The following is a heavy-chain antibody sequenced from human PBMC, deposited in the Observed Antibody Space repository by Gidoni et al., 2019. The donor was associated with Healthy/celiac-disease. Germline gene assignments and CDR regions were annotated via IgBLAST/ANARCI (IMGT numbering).Heavy chain of an antibody. D-gene: IGHD2-15*01. J-gene: IGHJ3*02. V-gene: IGHV1-18*01. CDR2: ISAYNGNT. CDR1: GYTFTSYG. CDR3: ARDIVVVVAAARGPDAFDI. Sequence: QVQLVQSGAEVKKPGASVKVSCKASGYTFTSYGISWVRQAPGQGLERMGWISAYNGNTNDAQKLQGRVTMTTDTYTSTAYMELRSLRSDDTAVYYCARDIVVVVAAARGPDAFDIWGQGTMVTVSS.